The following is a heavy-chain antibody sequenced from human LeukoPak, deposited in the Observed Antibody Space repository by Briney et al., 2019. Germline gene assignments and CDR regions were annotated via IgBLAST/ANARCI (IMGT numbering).Heavy chain of an antibody. V-gene: IGHV3-11*06. CDR2: LSSSSSYT. Sequence: AGGSLRLSCAASGFTFSDYYMSWIRQAPGKGLEWASYLSSSSSYTNYADSVKGRFTISRDNAKNSLYLQMNSLRAEDTAVYYCARTNWGTPDYWGQGTLVTVSS. CDR1: GFTFSDYY. CDR3: ARTNWGTPDY. J-gene: IGHJ4*02. D-gene: IGHD7-27*01.